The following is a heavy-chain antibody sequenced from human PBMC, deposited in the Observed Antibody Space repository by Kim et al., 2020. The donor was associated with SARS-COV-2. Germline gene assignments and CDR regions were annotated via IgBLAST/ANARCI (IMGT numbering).Heavy chain of an antibody. CDR1: GFTFSSYA. V-gene: IGHV3-23*01. Sequence: GGSLRLSCAASGFTFSSYAMSWVRQAPGKGLEWVSTTSTSGGNTYYADSVKGRFTISRDNSKNTLYLQMNSLRAEDTAVYYCAKGGGYWYFDLCGRGTLVTVSS. J-gene: IGHJ2*01. CDR2: TSTSGGNT. CDR3: AKGGGYWYFDL. D-gene: IGHD3-16*01.